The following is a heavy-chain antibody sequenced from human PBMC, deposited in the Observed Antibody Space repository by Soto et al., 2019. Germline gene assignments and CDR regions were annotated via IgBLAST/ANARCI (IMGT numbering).Heavy chain of an antibody. D-gene: IGHD2-2*01. J-gene: IGHJ5*02. V-gene: IGHV4-31*03. CDR3: ARGGKVVLVPAAMPDWFDP. Sequence: QVQLQESGPGLVKPSQTLSLTCTVSGGSISSGGYYWSWIRQHPGKGLEWIGYIYYSGSTYYNPSLKSRVTISVDTSKNQFSLKLSSVTAADTAVYYCARGGKVVLVPAAMPDWFDPWGQGTLVTVSS. CDR1: GGSISSGGYY. CDR2: IYYSGST.